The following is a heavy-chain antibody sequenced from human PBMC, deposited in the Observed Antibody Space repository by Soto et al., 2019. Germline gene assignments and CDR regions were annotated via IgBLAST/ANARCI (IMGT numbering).Heavy chain of an antibody. Sequence: GSLRLSCAASGFTFSSYAMHWVRQAPGKGLEWVAVISYDGSNKYYADSVKGRFTISRDNSKNTLYLQMNSLRAEDTTVYYCAAGGECSGGSCYSENLNWFDPWGQGTLVTVSS. J-gene: IGHJ5*02. D-gene: IGHD2-15*01. CDR3: AAGGECSGGSCYSENLNWFDP. CDR2: ISYDGSNK. V-gene: IGHV3-30-3*01. CDR1: GFTFSSYA.